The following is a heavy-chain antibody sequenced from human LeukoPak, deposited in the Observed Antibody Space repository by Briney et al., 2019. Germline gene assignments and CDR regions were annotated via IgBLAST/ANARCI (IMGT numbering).Heavy chain of an antibody. CDR3: ARVTGYMIEDYFDY. CDR1: GGSISSYY. Sequence: PSETLSLTCTVSGGSISSYYWSWIRQPPGKGLEWTGYIYYSGSTNYNPSLKSRVTISVETSKNQFSLKLSSVTAADTAVYYCARVTGYMIEDYFDYWGQGTLVTVSS. V-gene: IGHV4-59*01. CDR2: IYYSGST. J-gene: IGHJ4*02. D-gene: IGHD3-22*01.